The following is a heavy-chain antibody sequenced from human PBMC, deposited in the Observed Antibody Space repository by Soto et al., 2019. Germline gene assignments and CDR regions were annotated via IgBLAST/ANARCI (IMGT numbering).Heavy chain of an antibody. CDR3: AKVIRSDSTSSNFYYYSGLDV. CDR1: GFTFRTYG. CDR2: ISNNGINK. Sequence: QVQLVESGGGAVQPGRSLRLSCAASGFTFRTYGMHWVRQAPGKGLEWLAVISNNGINKYYADSVKGRFTISSDNSRDTLFLQMNSLRGEDTAIYYCAKVIRSDSTSSNFYYYSGLDVWGQGTTVTVS. J-gene: IGHJ6*02. V-gene: IGHV3-30*18. D-gene: IGHD6-6*01.